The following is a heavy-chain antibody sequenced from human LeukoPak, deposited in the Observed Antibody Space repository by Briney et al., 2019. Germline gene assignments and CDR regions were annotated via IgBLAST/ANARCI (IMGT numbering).Heavy chain of an antibody. D-gene: IGHD6-19*01. J-gene: IGHJ4*02. CDR1: GGSISSSSYY. CDR3: ARLGTAVAGPEPIDY. V-gene: IGHV4-39*01. CDR2: IYYSGST. Sequence: SETLSLTCTVSGGSISSSSYYWGWIRQPPGKGLEWIGSIYYSGSTYYNPSLKSRVTISVDTSKNQFSLKLSSVTAADTAVYYCARLGTAVAGPEPIDYWGQGTLVTVSS.